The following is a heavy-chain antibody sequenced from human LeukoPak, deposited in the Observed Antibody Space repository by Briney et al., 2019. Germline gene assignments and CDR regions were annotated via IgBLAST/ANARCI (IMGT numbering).Heavy chain of an antibody. CDR1: GYTFTSYG. CDR2: ISAYNGNT. CDR3: ARDRSREYYDILTGYYTYYYYMDV. J-gene: IGHJ6*03. Sequence: ASVKVSCKASGYTFTSYGISWVRQAPAQGLELMGWISAYNGNTNYAQKLQVRVTMTTDTSTSTAYRELRSLRSDDPAVYYCARDRSREYYDILTGYYTYYYYMDVWGKGTTVTVSS. V-gene: IGHV1-18*01. D-gene: IGHD3-9*01.